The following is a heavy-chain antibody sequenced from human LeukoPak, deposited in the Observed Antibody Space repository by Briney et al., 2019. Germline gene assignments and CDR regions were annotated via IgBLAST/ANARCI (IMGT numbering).Heavy chain of an antibody. V-gene: IGHV1-18*01. Sequence: GASVKVSCKASGYSFTTYGISWVRQAPGQGLEWMGLISAYNGNTNYAQKRQGRVTMTTDTSTSTAYMELRSLRYDDTAVYYCARDMIAARPNWFDPWGQGTLVTVSS. CDR1: GYSFTTYG. CDR2: ISAYNGNT. D-gene: IGHD6-6*01. J-gene: IGHJ5*02. CDR3: ARDMIAARPNWFDP.